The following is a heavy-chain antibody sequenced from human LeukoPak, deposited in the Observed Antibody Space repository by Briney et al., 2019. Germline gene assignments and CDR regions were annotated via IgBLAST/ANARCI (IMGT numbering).Heavy chain of an antibody. V-gene: IGHV4-30-2*01. CDR3: ARNNSHYGLDV. J-gene: IGHJ6*02. CDR1: GDSVSSADYS. CDR2: ISNSGSP. Sequence: SETLSLTCAVSGDSVSSADYSWSWIRRPPGKGLEWVGQISNSGSPYYTPSLKSRATISLDRSKKQFSLKLTSMSAADTAVYYCARNNSHYGLDVWGPGNTVTVSS. D-gene: IGHD1/OR15-1a*01.